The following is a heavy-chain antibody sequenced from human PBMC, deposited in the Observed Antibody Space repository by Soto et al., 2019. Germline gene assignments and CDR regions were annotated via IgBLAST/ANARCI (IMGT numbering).Heavy chain of an antibody. Sequence: GASVKVSCKVSGYSVTKLSMHWLRQAPGKGLEWMGGFDPEDGQIIYAQKFQGRITITRDTSASTAYMELSSLRSEDTAVYYCARVPGYSIGDLWGRGTLVTVSS. J-gene: IGHJ2*01. CDR3: ARVPGYSIGDL. D-gene: IGHD2-21*01. V-gene: IGHV1-24*01. CDR1: GYSVTKLS. CDR2: FDPEDGQI.